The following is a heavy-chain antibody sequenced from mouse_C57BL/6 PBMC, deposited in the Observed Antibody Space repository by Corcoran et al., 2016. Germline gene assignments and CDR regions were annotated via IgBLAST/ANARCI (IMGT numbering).Heavy chain of an antibody. Sequence: QVTLKESGPGILQSSQNLSQTCSFSGFSLSTSGMGVSCIHQPSGKGLEWLAHIYWDDDKRYNPYRKSRLTISTDTSRNQLFLKITSVDTADTATYYCARSQDYPLYYSMDYCGQGTSVTVSS. CDR1: GFSLSTSGMG. CDR3: ARSQDYPLYYSMDY. J-gene: IGHJ4*01. V-gene: IGHV8-12*01. CDR2: IYWDDDK. D-gene: IGHD2-4*01.